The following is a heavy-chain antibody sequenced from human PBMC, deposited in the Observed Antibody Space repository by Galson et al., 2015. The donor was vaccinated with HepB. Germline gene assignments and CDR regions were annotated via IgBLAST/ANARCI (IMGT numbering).Heavy chain of an antibody. D-gene: IGHD3-9*01. CDR3: ARAPPHPANTHARPLTGLDP. CDR1: GYNFISYY. J-gene: IGHJ5*02. Sequence: SVKVSCKASGYNFISYYIHWVRQAPGQGLEWMGIIDPSGGSTRYAPKFQGGITMTRDTSTSTVYMELSSLRSEDTAVYYCARAPPHPANTHARPLTGLDPWGQGTVVTVSS. V-gene: IGHV1-46*01. CDR2: IDPSGGST.